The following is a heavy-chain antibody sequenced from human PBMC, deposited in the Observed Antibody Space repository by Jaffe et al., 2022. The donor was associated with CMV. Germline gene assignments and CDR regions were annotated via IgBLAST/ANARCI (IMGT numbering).Heavy chain of an antibody. V-gene: IGHV1-2*02. Sequence: QVQLVQSGAEVESPGASMKVSCKASGYIITAYYMHWVRQAPGQGLEWMGWINPNSGGTDYAQKFQGRVTMTRDTSINTVYMELTKLTSDDTAVYYCARGRYCFDGVCHHNWFDPWGQGTRVTVSS. CDR1: GYIITAYY. J-gene: IGHJ5*02. CDR2: INPNSGGT. D-gene: IGHD2-8*01. CDR3: ARGRYCFDGVCHHNWFDP.